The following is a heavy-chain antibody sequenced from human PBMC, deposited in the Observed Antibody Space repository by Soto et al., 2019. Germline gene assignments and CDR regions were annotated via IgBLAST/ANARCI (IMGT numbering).Heavy chain of an antibody. CDR3: ARDRRRSYRTTLHYDSSGTNWFDT. D-gene: IGHD3-10*01. J-gene: IGHJ5*02. Sequence: PGGSLRLSCTASGFTFSSYAMHWVRQAPGEGLEWVAVISSDGSNKYYAYSMKGRFTISRDNSKNTLYLQINSLTAEDTAFYYCARDRRRSYRTTLHYDSSGTNWFDTWGQGTLVTVSS. V-gene: IGHV3-30-3*01. CDR1: GFTFSSYA. CDR2: ISSDGSNK.